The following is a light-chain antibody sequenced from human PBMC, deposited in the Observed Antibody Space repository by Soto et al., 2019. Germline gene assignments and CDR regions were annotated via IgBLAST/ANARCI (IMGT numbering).Light chain of an antibody. CDR2: GAS. Sequence: EIVMTQSPATLSVSPGERATLSCRASQSVSGNLAWYQHKPGQAPRLLIYGASTRATGIPARFSGSESGTEFTLAISSLQSVDFAACYGEQCNSWPRYFGQGTKLEIK. CDR1: QSVSGN. J-gene: IGKJ2*01. V-gene: IGKV3-15*01. CDR3: EQCNSWPRY.